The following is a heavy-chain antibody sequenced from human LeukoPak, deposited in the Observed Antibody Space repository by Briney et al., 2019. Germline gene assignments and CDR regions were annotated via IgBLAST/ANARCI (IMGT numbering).Heavy chain of an antibody. CDR3: AVLPAAKRGRWFDP. V-gene: IGHV3-53*01. D-gene: IGHD2-2*01. Sequence: GGSLRLSCAASGFTVSSNYMSWVRQAPGKGLEWVSVMYSGGSTYYADSVKGRFTISRDNSKNTLYLQMNSLRAEDTAVYYCAVLPAAKRGRWFDPWGQGTLVTVSS. CDR1: GFTVSSNY. CDR2: MYSGGST. J-gene: IGHJ5*02.